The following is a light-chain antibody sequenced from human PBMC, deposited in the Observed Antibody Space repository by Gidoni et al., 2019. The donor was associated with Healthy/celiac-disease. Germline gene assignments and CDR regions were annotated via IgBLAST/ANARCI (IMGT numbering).Light chain of an antibody. CDR1: SSDVGGYNY. CDR3: CSYAGSYTLFV. J-gene: IGLJ1*01. CDR2: DVS. V-gene: IGLV2-11*01. Sequence: QSAPPQPRHVSASHGQSVSISCTGTSSDVGGYNYVSWYQQHPGKAPKLMIYDVSKRPSGVPDRFSGSKSGNTASRTISGLQAEDEADYYCCSYAGSYTLFVFGTGTKVTVL.